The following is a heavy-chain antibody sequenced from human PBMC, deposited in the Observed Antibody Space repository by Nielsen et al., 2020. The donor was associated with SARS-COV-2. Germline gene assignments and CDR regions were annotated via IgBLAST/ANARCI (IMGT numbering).Heavy chain of an antibody. Sequence: ASVKVTCKASAYSFSSTSINWVRQAAGQGLEWRGWISTRTGNPTYAQGFTGRFVLPLDTSVSKAYLEITSLRGEDTAVYYCATEPAVAGQGRLDYWGQGYLVTVST. CDR3: ATEPAVAGQGRLDY. V-gene: IGHV7-4-1*02. J-gene: IGHJ4*02. CDR2: ISTRTGNP. CDR1: AYSFSSTS. D-gene: IGHD6-19*01.